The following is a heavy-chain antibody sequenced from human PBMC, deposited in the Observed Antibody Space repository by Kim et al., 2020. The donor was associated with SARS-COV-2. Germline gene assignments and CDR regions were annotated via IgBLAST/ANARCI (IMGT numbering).Heavy chain of an antibody. V-gene: IGHV4-59*01. Sequence: SRVTISVDTAKNQFSLKLSSVTAADTAVYYCARATYYYGSGSYSPDAFDIWGQGTMVTVSS. CDR3: ARATYYYGSGSYSPDAFDI. J-gene: IGHJ3*02. D-gene: IGHD3-10*01.